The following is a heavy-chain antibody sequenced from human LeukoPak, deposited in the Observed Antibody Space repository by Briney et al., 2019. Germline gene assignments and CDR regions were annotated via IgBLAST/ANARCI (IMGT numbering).Heavy chain of an antibody. CDR1: GGSISSSSYY. CDR2: IYYSGST. V-gene: IGHV4-39*01. D-gene: IGHD3-3*01. CDR3: ARRITIFGVVIRAWFGP. Sequence: ASETLSLTCTVSGGSISSSSYYWGWIRQPPGKGLEWIGSIYYSGSTYYNPSLKSRVTISVDTSKNQFSLKLSSVTAADTAVYYCARRITIFGVVIRAWFGPWGQGTLVTVSS. J-gene: IGHJ5*02.